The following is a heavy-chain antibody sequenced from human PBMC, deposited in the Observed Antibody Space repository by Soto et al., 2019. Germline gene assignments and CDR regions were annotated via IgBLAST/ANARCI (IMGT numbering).Heavy chain of an antibody. D-gene: IGHD7-27*01. CDR3: TRANWYSEY. J-gene: IGHJ4*02. V-gene: IGHV4-59*11. CDR2: VYYNGIT. Sequence: QVQLQESGPGLVKPSETLSLTCTVSGGSINNHYWSWIRQPPGKGLEWLGYVYYNGITNYIPSLKSRVTMSVDTSKNQFLLNLTSLTAADTAIYYCTRANWYSEYWGQGTLVTVSS. CDR1: GGSINNHY.